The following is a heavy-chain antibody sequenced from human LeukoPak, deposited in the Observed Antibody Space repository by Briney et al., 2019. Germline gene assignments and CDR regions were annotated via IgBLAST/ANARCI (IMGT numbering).Heavy chain of an antibody. J-gene: IGHJ4*02. CDR2: IYYSGST. D-gene: IGHD6-6*01. Sequence: PSETLSLTCTVSGGSISSSSYYWGWIRQPPGKGLEWIGSIYYSGSTYYNPSLKSRVTISVDTSKNQFSLKLSSVTAADTAVYYCARRPDPSSSSGEYYFDYWGQGTLVTVSS. CDR3: ARRPDPSSSSGEYYFDY. CDR1: GGSISSSSYY. V-gene: IGHV4-39*01.